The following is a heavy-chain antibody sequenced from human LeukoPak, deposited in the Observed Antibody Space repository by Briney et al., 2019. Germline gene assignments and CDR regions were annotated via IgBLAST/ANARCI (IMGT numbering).Heavy chain of an antibody. V-gene: IGHV3-23*01. CDR2: ISGSGGST. CDR3: AKDLGSGWYDYYYGMDV. D-gene: IGHD6-19*01. Sequence: GGSLRLSCAASGFTFSSYAMSWVRQAPGKGLEWVSAISGSGGSTYYADSVKGRFTISRDNSKNTLYLQMNSLRAEDTAVYYCAKDLGSGWYDYYYGMDVWGQGTTVTVSS. CDR1: GFTFSSYA. J-gene: IGHJ6*02.